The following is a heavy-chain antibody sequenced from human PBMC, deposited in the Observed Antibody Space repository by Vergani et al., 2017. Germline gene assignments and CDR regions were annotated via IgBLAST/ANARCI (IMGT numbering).Heavy chain of an antibody. CDR2: IIPIFGTA. D-gene: IGHD6-13*01. Sequence: QVQLVQSGAEVKKPGSSVKVSCKASGGTFSSYAISWVRQAPGQGLEWMGGIIPIFGTANYAQKFQGRVTMTTDTSTSTAYMELRSLRSDDTAVYYCARDRGSIWTHPFDIWGQGTMVTVSS. V-gene: IGHV1-69*06. J-gene: IGHJ3*02. CDR3: ARDRGSIWTHPFDI. CDR1: GGTFSSYA.